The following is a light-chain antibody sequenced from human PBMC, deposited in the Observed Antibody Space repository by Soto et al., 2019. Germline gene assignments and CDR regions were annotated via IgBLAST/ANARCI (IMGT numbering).Light chain of an antibody. CDR1: QNINAW. Sequence: DIQMTQSPSTLSASVGDRVTITCRASQNINAWLAWYQQKPGKAPKLLISDASNLESGVSSRFSGSGYGTDFTLTISSLQPDDFATYYCQQFHTYYTFGHGTKLEIK. CDR3: QQFHTYYT. V-gene: IGKV1-5*01. J-gene: IGKJ2*01. CDR2: DAS.